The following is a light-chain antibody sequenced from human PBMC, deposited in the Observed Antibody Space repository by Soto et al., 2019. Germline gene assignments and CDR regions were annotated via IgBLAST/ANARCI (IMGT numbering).Light chain of an antibody. CDR2: GAS. CDR1: QSVSSN. CDR3: HQYNNWPLT. V-gene: IGKV3-15*01. J-gene: IGKJ4*01. Sequence: EIVMTQSPATLSVSPGERATLSCSASQSVSSNLAWYQQKPGQAPRLLIYGASTRATGIPARFSGSGSGTEFTLTISSLQSEDFAVYYCHQYNNWPLTFGGGTKVEIK.